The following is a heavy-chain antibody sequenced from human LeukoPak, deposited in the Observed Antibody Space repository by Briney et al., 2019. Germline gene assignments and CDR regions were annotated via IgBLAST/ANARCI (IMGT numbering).Heavy chain of an antibody. D-gene: IGHD3-3*01. CDR1: GFTFSSYA. J-gene: IGHJ6*03. Sequence: PGGSLRLSCAVSGFTFSSYAMSWVRQAPGKGLEWVSAISGSGGYTDDADSVKGRSTISRDNSKNTLYLQMNSLRDEDTAVYYCAKAGSGWINPYYYMDVWGKGTTVTVSS. V-gene: IGHV3-23*01. CDR2: ISGSGGYT. CDR3: AKAGSGWINPYYYMDV.